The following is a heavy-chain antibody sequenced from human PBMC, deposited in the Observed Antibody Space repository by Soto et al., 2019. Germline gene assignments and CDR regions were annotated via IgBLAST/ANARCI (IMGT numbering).Heavy chain of an antibody. CDR1: GFTFGDYY. CDR2: ISSNGSST. D-gene: IGHD3-10*01. Sequence: GGSLRLSCAASGFTFGDYYMSWIRQVPGKGLEWVSYISSNGSSTYYVDSVRGRFTISRDNAKSTLYLQMNSLRAEDTAVYYCARGAGGYYYMDVWGKGTTVTVSS. V-gene: IGHV3-11*04. J-gene: IGHJ6*03. CDR3: ARGAGGYYYMDV.